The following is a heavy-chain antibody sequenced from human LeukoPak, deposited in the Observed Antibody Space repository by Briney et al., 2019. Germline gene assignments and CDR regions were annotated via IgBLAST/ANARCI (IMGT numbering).Heavy chain of an antibody. CDR2: IQRDGSNQ. CDR1: GFTFSSNS. CDR3: ARDRGYTYGHPFDY. V-gene: IGHV3-30*02. J-gene: IGHJ4*02. D-gene: IGHD5-18*01. Sequence: GGSLRLSCAASGFTFSSNSMHWVRQPPGKGLEWVTLIQRDGSNQYYADSVKGRFTVSRDNSRNTLYLQMDSLRAEDTAVYYCARDRGYTYGHPFDYWGQGTLVTVSS.